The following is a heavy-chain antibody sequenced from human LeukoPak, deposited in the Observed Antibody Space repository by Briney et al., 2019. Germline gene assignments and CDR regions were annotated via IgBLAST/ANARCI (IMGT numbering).Heavy chain of an antibody. J-gene: IGHJ4*02. CDR2: IQSSTGSM. V-gene: IGHV3-48*01. CDR3: SRVVQDVTGADY. Sequence: GGSLRLSCAASGFTFSSYHMNWVRQAPGKGLEWLSYIQSSTGSMIHADSVKGRFTVSRDNAKNSLYLQMNSLRAEDTAVYYCSRVVQDVTGADYWGQGTLVIVSS. D-gene: IGHD3-9*01. CDR1: GFTFSSYH.